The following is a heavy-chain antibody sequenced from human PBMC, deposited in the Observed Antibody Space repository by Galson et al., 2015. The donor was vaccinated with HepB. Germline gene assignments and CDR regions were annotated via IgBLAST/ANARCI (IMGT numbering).Heavy chain of an antibody. J-gene: IGHJ6*02. V-gene: IGHV3-48*03. CDR3: ARTYCSSGSCSYYYGMDV. CDR1: GFTVSSYE. Sequence: SLRLSCAGSGFTVSSYEMNWVRQAPGKGLEWIPYSTSSGSATHYAGSVKGRFTISRDNKNSLYLQMNSLRAEDTAIYYCARTYCSSGSCSYYYGMDVWGQGTTVTVSS. CDR2: STSSGSAT. D-gene: IGHD2-15*01.